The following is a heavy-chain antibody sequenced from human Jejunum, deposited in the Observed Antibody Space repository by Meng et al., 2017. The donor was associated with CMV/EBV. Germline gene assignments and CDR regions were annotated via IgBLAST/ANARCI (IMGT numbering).Heavy chain of an antibody. CDR1: GFIFSTYA. D-gene: IGHD3-3*01. J-gene: IGHJ4*02. CDR2: ISAGGGT. Sequence: SGFIFSTYAMSWVRQAPGKGLDWVSSISAGGGTSGADSVKGRFTISRDNVKNSLYLLMESLRAEDTAIYYCVRGGSSGTLKYFDYWGQGALVTVSS. CDR3: VRGGSSGTLKYFDY. V-gene: IGHV3-23*01.